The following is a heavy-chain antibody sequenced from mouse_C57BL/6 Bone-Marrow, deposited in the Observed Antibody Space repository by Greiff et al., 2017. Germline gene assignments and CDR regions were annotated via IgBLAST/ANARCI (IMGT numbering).Heavy chain of an antibody. J-gene: IGHJ3*01. CDR2: ISDGGSYT. V-gene: IGHV5-4*03. Sequence: EVKVEESGGGLVKPGGSLKLSCAASGFTFSSYAMSWVRQTPEKRLEWVATISDGGSYTYYPDNVKGRFTISRDNAKNNLYLQMSHLKSEDTAMYYCARVRAGTGFAYWGQGTLVTVSA. CDR3: ARVRAGTGFAY. D-gene: IGHD4-1*01. CDR1: GFTFSSYA.